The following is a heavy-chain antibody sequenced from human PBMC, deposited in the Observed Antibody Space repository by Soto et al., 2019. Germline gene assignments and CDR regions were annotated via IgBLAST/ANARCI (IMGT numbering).Heavy chain of an antibody. V-gene: IGHV5-10-1*01. J-gene: IGHJ6*02. Sequence: LGESLKISCKGSGYSFTSYWISWVRQMPGKGLEWMGRIDPSDSYTNYSPSFQGHVTISADKSISTAYLQWSSLKASDTAMYYCARWNKQQLVSWTAYYGMDVWGQGTTVTVS. CDR3: ARWNKQQLVSWTAYYGMDV. CDR1: GYSFTSYW. CDR2: IDPSDSYT. D-gene: IGHD6-13*01.